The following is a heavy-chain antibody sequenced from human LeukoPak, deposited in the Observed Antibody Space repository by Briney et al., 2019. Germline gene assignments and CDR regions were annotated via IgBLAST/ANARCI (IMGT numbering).Heavy chain of an antibody. V-gene: IGHV3-15*01. D-gene: IGHD2-15*01. J-gene: IGHJ4*02. CDR3: TTYVPDCSGGRCYYHFDY. CDR2: IKSKTEGGTT. Sequence: GGSLRLSCAASGFTFSNAWMSWVRQAPGKGLEWVGHIKSKTEGGTTDYAAPVKGRFTISRDDSKNTLYLQMNSLKTEDTAVYYCTTYVPDCSGGRCYYHFDYWGQGTLVTVSS. CDR1: GFTFSNAW.